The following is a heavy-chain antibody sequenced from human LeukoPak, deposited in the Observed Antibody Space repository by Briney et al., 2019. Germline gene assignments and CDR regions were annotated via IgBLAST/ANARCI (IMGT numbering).Heavy chain of an antibody. J-gene: IGHJ3*02. CDR2: IYHSGST. D-gene: IGHD3-22*01. CDR1: GGSISSSNW. Sequence: SGTLSLTCAVSGGSISSSNWWSWVRQPPGKGLEWIGEIYHSGSTNYNPSLKSRVTISVDKSKNQFSLKLSSVTAADTAVYYCARGQTKYYDSSGYYLVGAFDIWGQGTMVTVSS. CDR3: ARGQTKYYDSSGYYLVGAFDI. V-gene: IGHV4-4*02.